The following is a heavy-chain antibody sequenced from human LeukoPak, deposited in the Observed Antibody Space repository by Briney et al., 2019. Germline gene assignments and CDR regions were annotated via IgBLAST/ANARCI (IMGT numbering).Heavy chain of an antibody. CDR1: GFTFSSYS. CDR2: ITSSGTYM. CDR3: VGATMRGY. D-gene: IGHD5-12*01. J-gene: IGHJ4*02. V-gene: IGHV3-21*04. Sequence: GGSLRLSCAASGFTFSSYSLNWVRQAPGKGLEWVSSITSSGTYMYYADSVKGRFTISRDNAKDSLYLQMNSLTAEDTAVYCCVGATMRGYWGQGTLVTVSS.